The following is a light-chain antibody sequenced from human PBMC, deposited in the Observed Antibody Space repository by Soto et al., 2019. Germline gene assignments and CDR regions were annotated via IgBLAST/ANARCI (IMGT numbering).Light chain of an antibody. V-gene: IGKV3-15*01. CDR3: QQGHNWPLT. J-gene: IGKJ2*01. Sequence: EIVMTQSPAPLSLSPGERAALSCRASQSINSELVWYQQNPGQPTRLLIYGASTRATGVPARFTGSESGSEVTLTIIGLQSEDFAVYYCQQGHNWPLTFGQGTRLE. CDR1: QSINSE. CDR2: GAS.